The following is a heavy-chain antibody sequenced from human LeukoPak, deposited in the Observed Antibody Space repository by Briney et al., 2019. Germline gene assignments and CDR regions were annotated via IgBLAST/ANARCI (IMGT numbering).Heavy chain of an antibody. J-gene: IGHJ4*02. CDR3: MSPMTTVPSRDY. Sequence: SGGSLRLSCAASGFTFRGSDMHWVRQASGKGLEWVGRIRSKANNYATAYAASAKGRFTISRDDSKNTAYLQMNSLKTEDTAVYYCMSPMTTVPSRDYWGQGTLVTVSS. CDR2: IRSKANNYAT. D-gene: IGHD4-17*01. CDR1: GFTFRGSD. V-gene: IGHV3-73*01.